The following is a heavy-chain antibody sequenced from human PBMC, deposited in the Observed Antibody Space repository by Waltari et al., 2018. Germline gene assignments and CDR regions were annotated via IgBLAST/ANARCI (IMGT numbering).Heavy chain of an antibody. Sequence: QVQLQESGPGLVKPSQTLSLTCTVSGGSISSGSYYWSWIRQPAGKGLEWIGRIYTSGSTNDNPSLKSRFTISVDTSKNQFSLKLSSVTAADTAVYYCARDLRYFDWLLPHYYYYGMDVWGQGTTVTVSS. D-gene: IGHD3-9*01. CDR2: IYTSGST. CDR3: ARDLRYFDWLLPHYYYYGMDV. CDR1: GGSISSGSYY. J-gene: IGHJ6*02. V-gene: IGHV4-61*02.